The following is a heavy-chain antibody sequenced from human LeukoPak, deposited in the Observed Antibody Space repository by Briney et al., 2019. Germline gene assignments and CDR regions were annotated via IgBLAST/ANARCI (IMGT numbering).Heavy chain of an antibody. CDR2: ISGSGGST. CDR1: GFTFSSHA. Sequence: GGFLRLSCVASGFTFSSHAMSWVRQAPGKGLDWVGAISGSGGSTYYADSVKGRFTISRDNSKNTLYLQMNSLRAEDTALYYCAKKIVEAGQPGFDYWGQGTLVTVST. CDR3: AKKIVEAGQPGFDY. D-gene: IGHD2-15*01. J-gene: IGHJ4*02. V-gene: IGHV3-23*01.